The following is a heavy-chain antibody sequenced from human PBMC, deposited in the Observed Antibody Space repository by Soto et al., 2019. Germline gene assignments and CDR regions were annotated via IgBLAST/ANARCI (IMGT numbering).Heavy chain of an antibody. D-gene: IGHD3-3*01. J-gene: IGHJ5*02. CDR3: ARDPTIFGVAATPNWFDP. CDR2: ISAYNGNT. Sequence: ASVKVSCKASGYTFTSYGISWVRQAPGQGLEWMGWISAYNGNTNYAQKLQGRVTMTTDTSTSTAYMELRSLRSDDTAVYYCARDPTIFGVAATPNWFDPWGQGTLVTVSS. V-gene: IGHV1-18*01. CDR1: GYTFTSYG.